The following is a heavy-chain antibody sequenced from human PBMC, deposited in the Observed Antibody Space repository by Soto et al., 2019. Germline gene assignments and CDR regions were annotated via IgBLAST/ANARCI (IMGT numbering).Heavy chain of an antibody. Sequence: EVQLVDSGGGLVKPGGSLRLSCAASGFTFSNAWMSWVRQAPGKGLEWVGRIKSKTDGGTTDYAAPVKGRFTISRDDSKNTLYLQMNSLKTEDTAVYYCTTVRYCSGGSCYNYYYYMDVWGKGTTVTVSS. CDR3: TTVRYCSGGSCYNYYYYMDV. J-gene: IGHJ6*03. CDR1: GFTFSNAW. D-gene: IGHD2-15*01. V-gene: IGHV3-15*01. CDR2: IKSKTDGGTT.